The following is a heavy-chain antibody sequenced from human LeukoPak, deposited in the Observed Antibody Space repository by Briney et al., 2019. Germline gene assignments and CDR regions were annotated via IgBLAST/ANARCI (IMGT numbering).Heavy chain of an antibody. V-gene: IGHV3-11*01. J-gene: IGHJ4*02. CDR2: ISSSGSTI. CDR3: ARDHYYDSSGYHIDY. D-gene: IGHD3-22*01. CDR1: GFTFSDYY. Sequence: PGGSLRLSYAASGFTFSDYYMSWIRQAPGKGLEWVSYISSSGSTIYYADSVKGRFTISRDSAKNSLYLQMNSLRAEDTAVYYCARDHYYDSSGYHIDYWGQGTLVTVSS.